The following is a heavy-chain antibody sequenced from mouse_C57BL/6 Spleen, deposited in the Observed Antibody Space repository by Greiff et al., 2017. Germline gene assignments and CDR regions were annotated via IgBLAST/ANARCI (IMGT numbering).Heavy chain of an antibody. Sequence: EVKLMESGGGLVKPGGSLKLSCAASGFTFSDYGMHWVRQAPEKGLEWVAYISSGSSTIYYAYTVKGRFTISRDNAKNTLFLQMTSLRSEDTAMYYCARSRGGSGFYAMGYWGQGTSVTASS. CDR2: ISSGSSTI. D-gene: IGHD1-1*01. CDR3: ARSRGGSGFYAMGY. V-gene: IGHV5-17*01. CDR1: GFTFSDYG. J-gene: IGHJ4*01.